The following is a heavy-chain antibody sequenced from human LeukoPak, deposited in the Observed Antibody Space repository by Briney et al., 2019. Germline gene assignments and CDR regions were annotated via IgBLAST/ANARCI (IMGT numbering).Heavy chain of an antibody. D-gene: IGHD3-9*01. CDR1: GFTFSSYG. J-gene: IGHJ3*02. CDR2: ISYDGSNK. V-gene: IGHV3-30*18. CDR3: AKPETRGVLRYFDWLDAFDI. Sequence: GGSLRLSCAASGFTFSSYGMHWVRQAPGNWLEWVAVISYDGSNKYYADSVKGRFTISRDNSKNTLYLQMNSLRAEGTAVYYCAKPETRGVLRYFDWLDAFDIWGQGTMVTVSS.